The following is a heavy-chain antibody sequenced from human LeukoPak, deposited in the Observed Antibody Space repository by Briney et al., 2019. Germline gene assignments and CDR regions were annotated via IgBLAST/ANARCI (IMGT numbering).Heavy chain of an antibody. J-gene: IGHJ5*02. CDR1: GGSISRYY. CDR2: IYYSGST. V-gene: IGHV4-59*01. D-gene: IGHD6-13*01. CDR3: ARAAFPYSSSWYWFDP. Sequence: SETLSLTCTVSGGSISRYYWSWIRQPPGKGLEWIGYIYYSGSTNCNPSLKSRVTISVDTSKNQFSLKLSSVTAADTAVYYCARAAFPYSSSWYWFDPWGQGTLVTVSS.